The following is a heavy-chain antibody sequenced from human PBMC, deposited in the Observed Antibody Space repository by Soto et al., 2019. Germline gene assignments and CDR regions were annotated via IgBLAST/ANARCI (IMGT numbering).Heavy chain of an antibody. CDR3: ANGGWLDY. CDR1: GFTFSKYD. J-gene: IGHJ4*02. D-gene: IGHD2-15*01. V-gene: IGHV3-23*01. Sequence: GGSLRLSCVASGFTFSKYDMSWVRQAPGKGLEWVSVINKNGGGTDYADSVKGRFTISRDNSKNTLYLQMNSLRAEDTAVYYCANGGWLDYWGQGTLDTVSS. CDR2: INKNGGGT.